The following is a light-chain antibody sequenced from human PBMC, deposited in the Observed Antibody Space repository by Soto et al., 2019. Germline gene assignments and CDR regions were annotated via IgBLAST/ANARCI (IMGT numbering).Light chain of an antibody. J-gene: IGKJ4*01. CDR1: QSVSSN. CDR3: QQYHKWPLT. Sequence: EIVMTQSPATLSVSPGERATLSCRASQSVSSNLAWYQHIPGQAPRLLIYRASTRATGVPARFSGSGSGTEFTLTISSLQSEDFAVYYCQQYHKWPLTFGGGTKAEIK. V-gene: IGKV3-15*01. CDR2: RAS.